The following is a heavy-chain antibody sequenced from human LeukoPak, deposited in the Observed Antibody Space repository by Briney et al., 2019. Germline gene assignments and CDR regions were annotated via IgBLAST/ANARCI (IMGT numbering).Heavy chain of an antibody. Sequence: GGSLRLSCAASGFTFSSYAMSWVRQAPGKGVEWVSAIGGSGGSTYYADSVKGRFTISRDNSKNTLCLQMNSLRAEDTAVYYCAKFGSGSYHYAPFDYWGQGTLVTVSS. J-gene: IGHJ4*02. CDR1: GFTFSSYA. V-gene: IGHV3-23*01. D-gene: IGHD3-10*01. CDR3: AKFGSGSYHYAPFDY. CDR2: IGGSGGST.